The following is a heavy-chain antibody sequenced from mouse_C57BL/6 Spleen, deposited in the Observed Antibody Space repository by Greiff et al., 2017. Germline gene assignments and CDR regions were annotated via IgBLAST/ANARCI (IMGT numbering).Heavy chain of an antibody. J-gene: IGHJ2*01. CDR3: ARREDGYYLNYFDY. Sequence: QVQLQQPGAELVMPGASVKLSCKASGYTFTSYWMHWVKQRPGQGLEWIGEIDPSDSYTNYNQKFKGKSTLTVDKSSSTAYMQLSSLTYEDSAVYYCARREDGYYLNYFDYWGQGTTLTVSS. CDR1: GYTFTSYW. V-gene: IGHV1-69*01. CDR2: IDPSDSYT. D-gene: IGHD2-3*01.